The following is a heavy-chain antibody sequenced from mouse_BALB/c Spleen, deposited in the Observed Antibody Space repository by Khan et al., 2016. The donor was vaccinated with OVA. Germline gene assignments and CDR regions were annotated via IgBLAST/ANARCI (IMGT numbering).Heavy chain of an antibody. D-gene: IGHD2-3*01. V-gene: IGHV9-3*02. CDR2: INTNTGEP. J-gene: IGHJ4*01. CDR3: ARSRWLLPAMDY. Sequence: QIQLVQSGPELKKPGETVKISCKASGYTFTNYGMNWVKQAPGKVLKWMGWINTNTGEPTYAEEFKGRFAFSLETSASTAYLQINHLTNEDTATYFCARSRWLLPAMDYWGQGTSVTVSS. CDR1: GYTFTNYG.